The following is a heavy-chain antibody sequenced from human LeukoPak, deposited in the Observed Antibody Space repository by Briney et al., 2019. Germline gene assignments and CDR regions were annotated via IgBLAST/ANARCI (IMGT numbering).Heavy chain of an antibody. CDR3: ARGRITIFGVVIRAFDI. V-gene: IGHV3-48*01. J-gene: IGHJ3*02. CDR2: ISSSSSTI. Sequence: GGSLRLSCAASGFTFSSYSMNWVRQAPGKGLEWVSYISSSSSTIYYADSVKGRFTISRDNAKNSLYLQMNSLRAEDTAVYYCARGRITIFGVVIRAFDIWGQGTMVTVSS. CDR1: GFTFSSYS. D-gene: IGHD3-3*01.